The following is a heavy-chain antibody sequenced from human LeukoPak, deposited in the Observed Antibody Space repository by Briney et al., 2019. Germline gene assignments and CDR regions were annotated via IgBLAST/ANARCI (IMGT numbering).Heavy chain of an antibody. V-gene: IGHV3-48*04. CDR2: ISSSGSTI. CDR1: GFILSRYS. Sequence: GGSLRRSCEDSGFILSRYSMNRVRQAPGKGLEWVSYISSSGSTIYYADSVKGRFTISRDNAKNSLYLQMNSLRAEDTAVYYCAELGITMIGGVWGKGTTVTISS. CDR3: AELGITMIGGV. D-gene: IGHD3-10*02. J-gene: IGHJ6*04.